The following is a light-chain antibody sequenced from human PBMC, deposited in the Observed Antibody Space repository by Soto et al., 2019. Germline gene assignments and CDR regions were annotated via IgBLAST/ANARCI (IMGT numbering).Light chain of an antibody. CDR3: QQANSFPFT. CDR2: AAS. CDR1: QGISSW. Sequence: DIQMTQSPSSVSASVGDRVTITCRASQGISSWLGWYQQKPGKAPKLLIYAASSLQSGVPSRFSGSGSGTTFTLPISRLQPEDFETYYCQQANSFPFTFGGGTKVEIK. V-gene: IGKV1D-12*01. J-gene: IGKJ4*01.